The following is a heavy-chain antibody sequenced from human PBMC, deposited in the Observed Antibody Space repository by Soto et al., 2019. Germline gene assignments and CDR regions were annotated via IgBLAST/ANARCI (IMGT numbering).Heavy chain of an antibody. CDR1: GGSISSSSYY. Sequence: QLQLQESGPGLVKPSETLSLTCTVSGGSISSSSYYWGWIRQPPGKGLEWIGSIYYSGSTYYNPSLKSRVTISVDTSKNQFSLKLSSVTAADTAVYYCARHKDKAAHQNATFDYWGQGTLVTVSS. V-gene: IGHV4-39*01. CDR2: IYYSGST. J-gene: IGHJ4*02. D-gene: IGHD6-6*01. CDR3: ARHKDKAAHQNATFDY.